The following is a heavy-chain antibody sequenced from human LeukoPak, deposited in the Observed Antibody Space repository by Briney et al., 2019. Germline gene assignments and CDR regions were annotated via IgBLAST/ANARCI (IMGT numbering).Heavy chain of an antibody. V-gene: IGHV1-18*01. CDR2: ISAASGST. CDR3: AKEQEGTAIGGVFDY. Sequence: ASVTVSCMASGYSFTSFGLSWVRQAPGQGPEWMGWISAASGSTNYAQKFQDRVTMTTDTSTTTVYMELRSLRSDDTAVYYCAKEQEGTAIGGVFDYWSQGTVVTVSS. D-gene: IGHD2-21*02. J-gene: IGHJ4*02. CDR1: GYSFTSFG.